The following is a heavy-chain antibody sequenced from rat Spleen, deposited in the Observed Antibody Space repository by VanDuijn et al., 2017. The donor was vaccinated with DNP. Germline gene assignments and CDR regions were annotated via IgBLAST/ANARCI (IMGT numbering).Heavy chain of an antibody. CDR3: ATHAHWFAY. CDR1: GFTFSDYN. V-gene: IGHV5-7*01. J-gene: IGHJ3*01. CDR2: ISYDGSST. Sequence: EVQLVESGGGLVQPRRSLKLSCAASGFTFSDYNMAWVRQAPKKGLEWVATISYDGSSTYYRDSVKGRFTISRDNAKRTLYLQMDSLRSEDTATYYCATHAHWFAYWGQGTLVTVSS.